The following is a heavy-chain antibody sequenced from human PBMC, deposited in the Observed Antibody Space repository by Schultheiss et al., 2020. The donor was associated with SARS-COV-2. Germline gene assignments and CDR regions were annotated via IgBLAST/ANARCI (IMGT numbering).Heavy chain of an antibody. J-gene: IGHJ6*03. CDR3: ARHYCSSTSCYPSYYYYYMDV. V-gene: IGHV4-34*01. CDR1: GGSISSYY. Sequence: SETLSLTCTVSGGSISSYYWSWIRQPPGKGLEWIGEINHSGSTNYNPSLQSRVTISVDKSKNQFSLKLSSVTAADTAVYYCARHYCSSTSCYPSYYYYYMDVWGKGTTVTVSS. CDR2: INHSGST. D-gene: IGHD2-2*01.